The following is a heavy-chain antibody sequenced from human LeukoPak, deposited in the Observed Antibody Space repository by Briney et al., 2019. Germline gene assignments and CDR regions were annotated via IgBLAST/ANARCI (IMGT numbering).Heavy chain of an antibody. CDR3: ATFIVVVIASGDAFDI. D-gene: IGHD2-21*01. CDR1: GYTFTGYY. Sequence: GASVKVSCKASGYTFTGYYMHWVRQAPGQGLEWMGWINPNSGGTNYAQKFQGRVTMTRDTSISTAYMELSSLRSEDTAVYYCATFIVVVIASGDAFDIWGQGTMVTVSS. CDR2: INPNSGGT. J-gene: IGHJ3*02. V-gene: IGHV1-2*02.